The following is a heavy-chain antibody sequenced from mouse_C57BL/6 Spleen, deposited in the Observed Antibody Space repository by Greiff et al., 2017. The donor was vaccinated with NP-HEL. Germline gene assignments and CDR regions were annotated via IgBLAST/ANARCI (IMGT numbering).Heavy chain of an antibody. CDR2: IYPGSGST. CDR3: ARRYSNSAWFAS. Sequence: QVQLQQPGAELVKPGASVTMSCKASGYTFTSYWITWVEQRPGPGLEWIGDIYPGSGSTTYNEKFKSKATLTVDTASSTAYMQLSRLTSEDAAVYYWARRYSNSAWFASWGQGTVVTVSA. CDR1: GYTFTSYW. V-gene: IGHV1-55*01. D-gene: IGHD2-5*01. J-gene: IGHJ3*01.